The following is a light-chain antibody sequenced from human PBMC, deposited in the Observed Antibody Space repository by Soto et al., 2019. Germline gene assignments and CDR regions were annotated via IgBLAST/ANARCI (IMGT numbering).Light chain of an antibody. V-gene: IGKV3-20*01. J-gene: IGKJ4*01. Sequence: ENVLTQSPGTLSLSPGERATLSCSTSQSVSRTYLAWYQQTPGQAPRILIYGASSRATSNPDRFSGSGSVKDFALTMSRWEPEELAVDYCQHYGSLVLTFGGGNKVELK. CDR2: GAS. CDR1: QSVSRTY. CDR3: QHYGSLVLT.